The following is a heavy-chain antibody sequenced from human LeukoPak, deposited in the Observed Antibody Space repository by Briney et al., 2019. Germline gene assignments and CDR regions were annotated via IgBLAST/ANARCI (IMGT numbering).Heavy chain of an antibody. CDR2: MSSSGST. D-gene: IGHD3-22*01. V-gene: IGHV4-59*01. CDR3: ARGPHYHDSSGYSPSYSYAMDV. J-gene: IGHJ6*02. Sequence: SETLSLTCTVPGGSISRYYWSWIRQPPGKGLEWIGYMSSSGSTNYNPSLKSRVTISVDTSKNQFSLDLRSVTAADTAVYYCARGPHYHDSSGYSPSYSYAMDVWGQGTTVTVSS. CDR1: GGSISRYY.